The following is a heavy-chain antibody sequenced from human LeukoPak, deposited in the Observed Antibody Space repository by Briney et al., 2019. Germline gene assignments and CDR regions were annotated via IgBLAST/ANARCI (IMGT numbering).Heavy chain of an antibody. D-gene: IGHD6-19*01. Sequence: GGSLRLSCAASGFTFSNFWMSWVRQAPGKGLEWVANIKHDGSETFSVDSVKGRFTISRDNAKNSLYLQMNSLRAEDTAVYYCARTGYTSGWYVGSFDYWGQGTLVTVSS. CDR2: IKHDGSET. V-gene: IGHV3-7*01. J-gene: IGHJ4*02. CDR3: ARTGYTSGWYVGSFDY. CDR1: GFTFSNFW.